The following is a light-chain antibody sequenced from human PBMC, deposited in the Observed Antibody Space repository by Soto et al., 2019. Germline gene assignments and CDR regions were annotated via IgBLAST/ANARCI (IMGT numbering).Light chain of an antibody. CDR1: QGISNS. Sequence: DIQMTQSPSSLSASLGDRVTIACRASQGISNSLAWYQQQPGKVPKLLISAASTLQSGVLSRFSGSGSGTDFTLTFSSLQPEDVATYYGQMYSSATPWTVGQGTKVEIK. CDR3: QMYSSATPWT. J-gene: IGKJ1*01. V-gene: IGKV1-27*01. CDR2: AAS.